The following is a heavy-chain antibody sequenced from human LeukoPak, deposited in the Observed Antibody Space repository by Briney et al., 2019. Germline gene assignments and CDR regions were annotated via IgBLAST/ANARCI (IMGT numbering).Heavy chain of an antibody. V-gene: IGHV3-23*01. J-gene: IGHJ4*02. CDR3: AKDRQWLYYFDY. CDR1: GFTFSSYA. CDR2: ISGSGGST. D-gene: IGHD6-19*01. Sequence: GGSLRLSCAASGFTFSSYAMSWVRQAPGKGLEWVSAISGSGGSTYYADSVKGRFTISRDDSKNTLYLQMNSLRAEDTAVYYCAKDRQWLYYFDYWGQGTLVTVSS.